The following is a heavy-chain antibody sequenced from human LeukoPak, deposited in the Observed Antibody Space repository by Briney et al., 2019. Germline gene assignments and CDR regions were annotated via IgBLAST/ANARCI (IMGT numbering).Heavy chain of an antibody. Sequence: GASVKVSCKASGGTFSSYAISWVRQAPGQGLEWMGGIIPIFGTANYAQKFQGRVTITTDESTSTAYMELSSLRSEDTAVYYCAAQGHTVGSNLAERYYFDYWGQGTLVTVSS. CDR2: IIPIFGTA. CDR3: AAQGHTVGSNLAERYYFDY. D-gene: IGHD3-10*01. CDR1: GGTFSSYA. V-gene: IGHV1-69*05. J-gene: IGHJ4*02.